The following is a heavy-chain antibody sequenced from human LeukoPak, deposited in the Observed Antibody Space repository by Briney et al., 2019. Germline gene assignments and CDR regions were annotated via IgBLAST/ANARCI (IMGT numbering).Heavy chain of an antibody. V-gene: IGHV4-39*07. Sequence: SETLSLTCTVSGGSISSSSYYWGWIRQPPGKGLEWIGNIYYSGSTYYNPSLKSRVTISLDTSKNQFSLKLSSVTAADTAVYYCARAGGYSYGFGYWGQGTLVTVSS. D-gene: IGHD5-18*01. CDR1: GGSISSSSYY. CDR2: IYYSGST. CDR3: ARAGGYSYGFGY. J-gene: IGHJ4*02.